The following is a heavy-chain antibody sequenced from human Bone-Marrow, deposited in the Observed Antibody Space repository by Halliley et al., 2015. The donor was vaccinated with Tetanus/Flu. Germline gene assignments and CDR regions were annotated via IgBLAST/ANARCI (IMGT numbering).Heavy chain of an antibody. Sequence: IGYVYYTGTPDYNPSLRGRVSISADTSKNQFSLKVKSLTAADTAVYYCARAGRVVGATSGFDYWGQGTLVTVSS. V-gene: IGHV4-59*01. CDR2: VYYTGTP. J-gene: IGHJ4*02. D-gene: IGHD1-26*01. CDR3: ARAGRVVGATSGFDY.